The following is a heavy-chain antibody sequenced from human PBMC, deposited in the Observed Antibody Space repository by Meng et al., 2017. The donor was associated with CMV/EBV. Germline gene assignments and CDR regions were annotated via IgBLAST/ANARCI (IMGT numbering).Heavy chain of an antibody. CDR3: TTRTSSSDPYYYYGMDV. CDR1: GFTFSNAW. V-gene: IGHV3-15*01. CDR2: IKSKTDGGTT. Sequence: GESLKISWAASGFTFSNAWMSWGRQAPGKGPEWGGRIKSKTDGGTTDYAAPVKGRFTISRDDSKNTLYLQMNSLKTEDTAVYYCTTRTSSSDPYYYYGMDVWGQGTTVTVSS. D-gene: IGHD6-6*01. J-gene: IGHJ6*02.